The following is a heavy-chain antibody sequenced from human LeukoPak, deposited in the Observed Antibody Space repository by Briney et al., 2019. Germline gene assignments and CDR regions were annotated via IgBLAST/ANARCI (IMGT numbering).Heavy chain of an antibody. Sequence: SETLSLTCAVYGGSFSGYYWSWIRQPPGKGLEWIGEINHSGSTNYNPSLKSRVTISVDTSKNQFPLKQSSVTAADTAVYYCARVNGTGEMATIYGFDYWGQGTLVTVSS. CDR1: GGSFSGYY. V-gene: IGHV4-34*01. CDR3: ARVNGTGEMATIYGFDY. D-gene: IGHD2-8*02. CDR2: INHSGST. J-gene: IGHJ4*02.